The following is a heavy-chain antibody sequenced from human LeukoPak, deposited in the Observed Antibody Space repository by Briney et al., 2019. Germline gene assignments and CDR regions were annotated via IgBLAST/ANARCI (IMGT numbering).Heavy chain of an antibody. CDR2: MNPNSGNT. J-gene: IGHJ4*02. CDR1: GGTLSSYA. CDR3: ARGPSSYYYGSGSYYNPFDY. D-gene: IGHD3-10*01. Sequence: VASVKVSCKASGGTLSSYAINWVRQATGQGLEWMGWMNPNSGNTGYAQKFQGRVTMTRDTSISTAYMELSSLRSEDTAVYYCARGPSSYYYGSGSYYNPFDYWGQGTLVTVSS. V-gene: IGHV1-8*02.